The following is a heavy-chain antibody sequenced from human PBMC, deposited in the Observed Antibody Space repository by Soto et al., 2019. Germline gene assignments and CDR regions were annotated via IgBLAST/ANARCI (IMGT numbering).Heavy chain of an antibody. Sequence: PGGSMSFSCAASGFTFSRNVMSWVRQAPGKGLEWVSAISGSGGSTYYADSVKGRFTISRDNTKNTLYLQMNSLRAEDTAVYYCAKVVSFCISTSCYARRHYYYGMDVWGQGTTVTVS. CDR3: AKVVSFCISTSCYARRHYYYGMDV. V-gene: IGHV3-23*01. CDR1: GFTFSRNV. CDR2: ISGSGGST. J-gene: IGHJ6*02. D-gene: IGHD2-2*01.